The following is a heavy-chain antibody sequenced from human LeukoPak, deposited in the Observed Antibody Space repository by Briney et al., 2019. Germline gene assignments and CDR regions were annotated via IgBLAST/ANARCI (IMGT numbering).Heavy chain of an antibody. J-gene: IGHJ5*02. CDR1: GFTFRSYE. V-gene: IGHV3-48*03. Sequence: GGSLRLSCVASGFTFRSYEMNWVRQAPGKGLEWIAYIYSSGSTTYYADSVKSRFTVSRDNAKNSLYLQMNSLRVEDTAVYYCVRGGYGDYGRGSWGQGNLLTVSS. D-gene: IGHD4-17*01. CDR2: IYSSGSTT. CDR3: VRGGYGDYGRGS.